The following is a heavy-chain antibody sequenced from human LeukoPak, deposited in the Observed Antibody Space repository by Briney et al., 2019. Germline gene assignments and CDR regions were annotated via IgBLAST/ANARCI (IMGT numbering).Heavy chain of an antibody. V-gene: IGHV3-23*01. D-gene: IGHD3-22*01. CDR3: AIMHGYYDGSGFWVQ. CDR2: ISGSGGST. CDR1: GFTFSSYA. Sequence: GGSLRLSCAASGFTFSSYAMSWVRQAPGKGLEWVSAISGSGGSTYHADPVKGRFTISRDNSKNTLYLQMNSLRDEDTGVYYCAIMHGYYDGSGFWVQWGQGTLVTVSS. J-gene: IGHJ4*02.